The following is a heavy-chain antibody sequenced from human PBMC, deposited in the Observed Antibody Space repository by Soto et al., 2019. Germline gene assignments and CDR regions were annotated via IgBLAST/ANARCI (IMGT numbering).Heavy chain of an antibody. V-gene: IGHV3-21*01. CDR2: ISSSSSYI. J-gene: IGHJ4*02. CDR1: GFTFSSYS. CDR3: ARDPYCSSTSCHDY. Sequence: GGSLRLSCAASGFTFSSYSMNWVRQAPGKGLEWVSSISSSSSYIYYADSVKGRFTIPRDNAKNSLYLQMNSLRAEDTAVYYCARDPYCSSTSCHDYWGQGTLVTVSS. D-gene: IGHD2-2*01.